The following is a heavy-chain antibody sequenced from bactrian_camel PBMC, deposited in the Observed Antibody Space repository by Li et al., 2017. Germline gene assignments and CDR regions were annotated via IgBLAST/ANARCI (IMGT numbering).Heavy chain of an antibody. J-gene: IGHJ4*01. CDR3: AALYTGISGCYSTSLAPASFDY. V-gene: IGHV3-2*01. CDR2: LYYRQNRA. Sequence: QLVESGGGSMQPGGSLRLACVASGYSGISYTLAWFRQVPGKERDWVASLYYRQNRAYYNKSAEGRFTISKVNAEKTLYLQMNSLKPEDTAIYYCAALYTGISGCYSTSLAPASFDYWGQGTQVTVS. CDR1: GYSGISYT. D-gene: IGHD2*01.